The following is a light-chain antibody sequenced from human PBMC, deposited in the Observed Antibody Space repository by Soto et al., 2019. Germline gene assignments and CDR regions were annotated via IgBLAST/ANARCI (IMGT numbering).Light chain of an antibody. CDR2: GAS. Sequence: EIVLTQSPGTLSLYPGERATRSCRASQSVSSSYLAWYQQKPGQAPRLLIYGASSRATGIPDRFSGSGSGTDFTLTISRLEHADFSVYYCQQYGSSPSITFGQGTRREIK. J-gene: IGKJ5*01. CDR1: QSVSSSY. V-gene: IGKV3-20*01. CDR3: QQYGSSPSIT.